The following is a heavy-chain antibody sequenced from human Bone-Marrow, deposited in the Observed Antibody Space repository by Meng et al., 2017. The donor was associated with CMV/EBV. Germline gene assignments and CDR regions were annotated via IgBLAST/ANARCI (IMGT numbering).Heavy chain of an antibody. D-gene: IGHD6-6*01. Sequence: ASVKVSCKASGYTFTSYYMHWVRQAPGQGLEWMGIINPSGGSTSYAQKFQGRVTMTRDTSISTAYMELSRLRSDNTAVYYCAREDSSSGFDPWGQGTLVTVSS. CDR1: GYTFTSYY. CDR2: INPSGGST. J-gene: IGHJ5*02. V-gene: IGHV1-46*01. CDR3: AREDSSSGFDP.